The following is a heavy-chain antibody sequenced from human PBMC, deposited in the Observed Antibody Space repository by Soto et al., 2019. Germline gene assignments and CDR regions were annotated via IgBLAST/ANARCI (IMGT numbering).Heavy chain of an antibody. CDR2: VSFRGST. CDR3: ARSREMYYYDSSGYYAH. V-gene: IGHV4-59*01. D-gene: IGHD3-22*01. J-gene: IGHJ4*02. CDR1: GGSMISYY. Sequence: PSETLSLTCTVSGGSMISYYWNWIRQSPGKELEWIGYVSFRGSTSYNPSLKSRVTISVDTSKNQFSLKLSSVTAADTAVYYCARSREMYYYDSSGYYAHWGQGTLVTVSS.